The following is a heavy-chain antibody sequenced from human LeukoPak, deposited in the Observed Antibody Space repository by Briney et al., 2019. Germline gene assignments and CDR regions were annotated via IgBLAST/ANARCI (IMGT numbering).Heavy chain of an antibody. D-gene: IGHD4-23*01. V-gene: IGHV5-51*01. CDR2: IYPGDSDT. CDR3: ASRPFETTVVPWDFY. Sequence: GESLKISCQGSGYSFTSYWIGWVRQMPGKGLEWMGIIYPGDSDTRYSPSFQGQVTISADKSISTAYLQWNSLTASDTAMYYCASRPFETTVVPWDFYWGQGTQVTVSS. CDR1: GYSFTSYW. J-gene: IGHJ4*02.